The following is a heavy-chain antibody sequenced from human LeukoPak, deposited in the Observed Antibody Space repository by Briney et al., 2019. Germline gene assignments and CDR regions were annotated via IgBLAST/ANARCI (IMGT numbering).Heavy chain of an antibody. CDR1: GYTFTSYG. D-gene: IGHD3-3*01. CDR3: ARVYDFWSGYPPRPDY. J-gene: IGHJ4*02. CDR2: ISAYNGNT. Sequence: ASVKLSCKASGYTFTSYGISWVRQAPGQGLEWMGWISAYNGNTNYAQKLQGRVTVTTDTSTSTAYMELRSLRSDDTAVYHCARVYDFWSGYPPRPDYWGQGTLVTVSS. V-gene: IGHV1-18*01.